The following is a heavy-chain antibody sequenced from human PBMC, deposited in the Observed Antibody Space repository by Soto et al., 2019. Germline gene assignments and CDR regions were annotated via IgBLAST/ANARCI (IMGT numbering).Heavy chain of an antibody. CDR1: GHTLTTYY. CDR3: ARLATATPPYYFDY. Sequence: QVQLVQSGADVKEPGASVKVSCKASGHTLTTYYVHWVRQAPGQGLEWMGLIDPSGRVTAYAQNCQGRVTMTRDTSTTTVYMELSSLRSEDTAVYYCARLATATPPYYFDYWGQGTLVTVSS. CDR2: IDPSGRVT. V-gene: IGHV1-46*01. J-gene: IGHJ4*02.